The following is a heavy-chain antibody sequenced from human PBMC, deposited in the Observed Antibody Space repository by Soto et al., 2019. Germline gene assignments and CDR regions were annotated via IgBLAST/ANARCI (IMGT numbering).Heavy chain of an antibody. J-gene: IGHJ3*02. Sequence: EVQLVESGGGLVQPGGSLRLSCAASGFTFSSYSMNWVRQAPGKGLEWVSYISSSSTIYYADSVKGRFTISRDNAKNSLYLQMNSLRDEDTAVYYCASGIAVAGRGAFDIWGQGTMVTVSS. CDR1: GFTFSSYS. V-gene: IGHV3-48*02. CDR2: ISSSSTI. CDR3: ASGIAVAGRGAFDI. D-gene: IGHD6-19*01.